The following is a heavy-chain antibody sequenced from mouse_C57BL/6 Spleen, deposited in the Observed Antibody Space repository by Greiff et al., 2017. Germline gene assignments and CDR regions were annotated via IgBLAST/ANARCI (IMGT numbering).Heavy chain of an antibody. J-gene: IGHJ3*01. CDR3: ARDEAPGAWFAY. CDR2: ISYSGST. CDR1: GYSITSGYD. Sequence: DVKLQESGPGMVKPSQSLSLTCTVTGYSITSGYDWHWIRHFPGNKLEWMGYISYSGSTNYNPSLKSRISITHDTSKNHFFLKLNSVTTEDTATYYCARDEAPGAWFAYWGQGTLVTVSA. V-gene: IGHV3-1*01.